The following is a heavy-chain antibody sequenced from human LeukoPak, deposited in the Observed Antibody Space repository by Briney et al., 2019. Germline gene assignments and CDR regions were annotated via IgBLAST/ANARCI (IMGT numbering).Heavy chain of an antibody. Sequence: PSETLSLTCAVYGGSFSGYYWSWIRQPPGKGLEWIGYIYYSGSTNYNPSLKSRVTISVDTSKNRFSLKLSSVTAADTAVYYCARGTLDSSGYYRGDYFDYWGQGTLVTVSS. CDR1: GGSFSGYY. V-gene: IGHV4-59*01. D-gene: IGHD3-22*01. CDR3: ARGTLDSSGYYRGDYFDY. J-gene: IGHJ4*02. CDR2: IYYSGST.